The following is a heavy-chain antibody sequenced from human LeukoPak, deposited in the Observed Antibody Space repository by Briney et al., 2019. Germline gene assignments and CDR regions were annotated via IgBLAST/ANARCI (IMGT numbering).Heavy chain of an antibody. D-gene: IGHD3-22*01. J-gene: IGHJ4*02. CDR2: INPSGGST. CDR1: GYTFTSYY. V-gene: IGHV1-46*01. Sequence: EASVKVSCKASGYTFTSYYMHWVRQAPGQGLEWMGIINPSGGSTSYAQKFQGRVTMTRDTSTSTVYMELSSLRAEDTALYYCAKGRYYDSSDYYPHFDYWGQGTLVTVSS. CDR3: AKGRYYDSSDYYPHFDY.